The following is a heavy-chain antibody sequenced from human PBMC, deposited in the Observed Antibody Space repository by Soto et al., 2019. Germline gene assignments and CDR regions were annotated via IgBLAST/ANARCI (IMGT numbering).Heavy chain of an antibody. V-gene: IGHV3-23*01. D-gene: IGHD3-3*01. CDR1: GFTFSSYA. CDR3: AKRPGLVQVLEWLLIYYYYMDV. J-gene: IGHJ6*03. CDR2: ISGSGGST. Sequence: GGSLRLSCAASGFTFSSYAMSWVRQAPGKGLEWVSAISGSGGSTYYADPVKGRFTISRDNSKNTLYLQMNSLRAEDTAVYYCAKRPGLVQVLEWLLIYYYYMDVWGKGTTVTVSS.